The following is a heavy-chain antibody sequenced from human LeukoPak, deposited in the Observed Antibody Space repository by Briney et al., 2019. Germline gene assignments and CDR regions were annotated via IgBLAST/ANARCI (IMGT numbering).Heavy chain of an antibody. CDR1: GGSITNYY. J-gene: IGHJ3*02. CDR2: IYTSGST. D-gene: IGHD3-9*01. Sequence: TSETLSLTCTVSGGSITNYYWNWIRQPAGKGLEWIGRIYTSGSTNYNPSLKSRVTMSVDTSKNQFSLKLSSVTAADTAVYYCARDTPKYYDILTGYLETDAFDIWGQGTMVTVSS. V-gene: IGHV4-4*07. CDR3: ARDTPKYYDILTGYLETDAFDI.